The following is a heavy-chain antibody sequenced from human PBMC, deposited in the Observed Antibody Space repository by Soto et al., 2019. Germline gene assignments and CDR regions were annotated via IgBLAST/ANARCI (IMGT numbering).Heavy chain of an antibody. J-gene: IGHJ6*02. Sequence: ASVKVSCTASGYTFTSYGISWVRQANGQGLEWMGWISAYNGNTDYAQKLQGRVTMTTDTSTSTAYMELRSLRSDDTAVYYCASYHLNSYYYGMDVWGQGTTVTVSS. CDR3: ASYHLNSYYYGMDV. CDR1: GYTFTSYG. V-gene: IGHV1-18*01. CDR2: ISAYNGNT.